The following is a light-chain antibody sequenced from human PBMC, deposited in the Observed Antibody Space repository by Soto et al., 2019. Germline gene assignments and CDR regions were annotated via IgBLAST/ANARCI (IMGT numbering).Light chain of an antibody. J-gene: IGKJ1*01. Sequence: IQLTQSPSSLSASVGDRVTITCRASQGISTYLAWYQQKPGKAPKLLIYAASTLQCGVPSRFSGSGSGTDFTLTISSRQPEVFATFCCQQLKGYTEGTFGQGTKVDIK. V-gene: IGKV1-9*01. CDR1: QGISTY. CDR2: AAS. CDR3: QQLKGYTEGT.